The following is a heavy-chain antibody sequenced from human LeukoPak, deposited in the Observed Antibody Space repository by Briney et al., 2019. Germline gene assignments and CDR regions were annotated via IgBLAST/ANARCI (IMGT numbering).Heavy chain of an antibody. J-gene: IGHJ4*02. V-gene: IGHV3-7*01. Sequence: QPGGSLRLSCAASGFAFSSYWMSWVRQAPGKGLEWVANIKRDGSDTYYVDSVKGRFTISRDNAKNSLYLQLNSLRAEDTAVYYCARDANYYDSRGENHFNCWGQGTLVTVSS. CDR2: IKRDGSDT. CDR1: GFAFSSYW. D-gene: IGHD3-22*01. CDR3: ARDANYYDSRGENHFNC.